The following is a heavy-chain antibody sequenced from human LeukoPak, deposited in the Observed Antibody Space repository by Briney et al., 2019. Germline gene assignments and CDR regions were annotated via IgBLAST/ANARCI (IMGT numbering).Heavy chain of an antibody. CDR3: AVAYYYGSGDAFDI. CDR2: INSDSNYI. D-gene: IGHD3-10*01. J-gene: IGHJ3*02. CDR1: GFTFRSYS. V-gene: IGHV3-21*01. Sequence: GGSQRLFCAASGFTFRSYSMNWVRQAPGQGLEWVSSINSDSNYIYYADIVQGRFTIFRANAKNSLYLQMNSLRAEDTAVYYCAVAYYYGSGDAFDIWGQETRVTVSS.